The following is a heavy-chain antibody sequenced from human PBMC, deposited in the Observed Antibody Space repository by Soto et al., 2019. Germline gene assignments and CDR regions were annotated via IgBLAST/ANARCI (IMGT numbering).Heavy chain of an antibody. J-gene: IGHJ4*02. V-gene: IGHV1-18*01. CDR3: ARGGHVVVVTAALDY. CDR1: GYTFTSYG. D-gene: IGHD2-21*02. CDR2: ISAYNGNT. Sequence: VASVKVSCKASGYTFTSYGISCVRQAPGQGLEWMGWISAYNGNTNYAQKLQGRVTMTTDTSTSTLYMELTSLTSDDTAIYYCARGGHVVVVTAALDYWGQGTLVTVSS.